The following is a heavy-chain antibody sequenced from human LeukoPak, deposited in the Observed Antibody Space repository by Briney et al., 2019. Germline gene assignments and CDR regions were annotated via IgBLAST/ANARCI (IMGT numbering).Heavy chain of an antibody. J-gene: IGHJ4*02. CDR2: ISGIGDRT. D-gene: IGHD6-19*01. V-gene: IGHV3-23*01. Sequence: GGSLRLSCAASGFTFSSYAMRWVRQAPGKGLEGVSAISGIGDRTYYTESVKGRFTFSRDNSKNIVYPQMNSLRAEDTAIYYCAKEDRSGWWFEDWGQGTLVTVSS. CDR1: GFTFSSYA. CDR3: AKEDRSGWWFED.